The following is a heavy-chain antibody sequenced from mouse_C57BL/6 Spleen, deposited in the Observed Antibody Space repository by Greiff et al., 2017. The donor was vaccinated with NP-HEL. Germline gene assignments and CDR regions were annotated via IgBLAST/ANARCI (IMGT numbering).Heavy chain of an antibody. V-gene: IGHV1-80*01. CDR2: IYPGDGDT. CDR3: ARYDDYDGFAY. D-gene: IGHD2-4*01. J-gene: IGHJ3*01. CDR1: GYAFSSYW. Sequence: QVHVKQSGAELVKPGASVKISCKASGYAFSSYWMNWVKQRPGKGLEWIGQIYPGDGDTNYNGKFKGKATLTADKSSSTAYMQLSSLTSEDSAVYFCARYDDYDGFAYWGQGTLVTVSA.